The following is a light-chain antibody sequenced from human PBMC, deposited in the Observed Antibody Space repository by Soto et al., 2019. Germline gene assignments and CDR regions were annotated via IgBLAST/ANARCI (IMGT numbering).Light chain of an antibody. CDR1: QGVSSSY. Sequence: FTQSPVTLSLSPGERATFTCRTIQGVSSSYLGWYQQQPGQAPRLLIYGASSRATGIPDRLSGSGSGTDFTLTISRLEPEDFAVYSCQQYVTSSSRTFGQGTKVDIK. CDR2: GAS. CDR3: QQYVTSSSRT. V-gene: IGKV3-20*01. J-gene: IGKJ1*01.